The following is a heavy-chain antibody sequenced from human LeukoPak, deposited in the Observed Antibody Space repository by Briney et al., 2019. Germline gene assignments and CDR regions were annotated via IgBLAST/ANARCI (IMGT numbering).Heavy chain of an antibody. J-gene: IGHJ4*02. V-gene: IGHV4-59*01. D-gene: IGHD1-26*01. CDR2: IYYSGST. Sequence: SETLSLTCTVSGGSISSYYWSWIRQPPWKGLEWIGYIYYSGSTNYNPSLKSRVTISVDTSKNQFSLKLSSVTAADTAVYYCARDRGFEELVSFDYWGQGTLVTVSS. CDR3: ARDRGFEELVSFDY. CDR1: GGSISSYY.